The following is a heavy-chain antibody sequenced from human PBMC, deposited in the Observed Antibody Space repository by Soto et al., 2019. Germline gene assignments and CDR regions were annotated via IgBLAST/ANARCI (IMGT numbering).Heavy chain of an antibody. CDR3: AKEWVYDTSGWSFDY. Sequence: GGSLRLSCAASGFTFSSYAMNWVRQAPGKGLEWVSVISGSGGSTYYADSVKGRFTISRDNSKNTLYLQMNSLRAEDTAVYYCAKEWVYDTSGWSFDYWGQGTLVTVSS. J-gene: IGHJ4*02. D-gene: IGHD3-22*01. V-gene: IGHV3-23*01. CDR1: GFTFSSYA. CDR2: ISGSGGST.